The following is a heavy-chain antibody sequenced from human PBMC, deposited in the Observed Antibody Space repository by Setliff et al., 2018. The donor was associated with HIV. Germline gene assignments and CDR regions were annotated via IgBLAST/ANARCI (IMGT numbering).Heavy chain of an antibody. Sequence: PSETLSLTCAVYNGSFSGYYWSWIRQSPGKGLEWIGETNDSGGTKYSPSLKSRVTISVVPSKKQFSLKLNSVTAADTAVYYCARHGQSFDFSIVSEGYYFDSWGQGTLVTVYS. CDR3: ARHGQSFDFSIVSEGYYFDS. J-gene: IGHJ4*02. CDR2: TNDSGGT. CDR1: NGSFSGYY. D-gene: IGHD3-3*01. V-gene: IGHV4-34*01.